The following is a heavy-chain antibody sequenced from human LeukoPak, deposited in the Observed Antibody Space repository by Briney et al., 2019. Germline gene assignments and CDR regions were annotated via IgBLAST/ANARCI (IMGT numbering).Heavy chain of an antibody. V-gene: IGHV3-74*01. CDR1: GFTFSSYV. CDR3: ARGGSYYYDSSGYFFPVDY. D-gene: IGHD3-22*01. Sequence: GGSLRLSCAASGFTFSSYVMHWVRQAPGKGLVWVSRINSDGSRTSYADSVKGRFTISRDNAKNTLYLQMNSLRAEDTAVYYCARGGSYYYDSSGYFFPVDYWGQGTLVTVSS. CDR2: INSDGSRT. J-gene: IGHJ4*02.